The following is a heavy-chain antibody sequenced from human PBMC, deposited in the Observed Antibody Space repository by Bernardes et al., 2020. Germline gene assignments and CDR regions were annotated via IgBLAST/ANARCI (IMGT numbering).Heavy chain of an antibody. CDR2: VSNNANSYTR. Sequence: GGSLRLSCADSGFTFSDHYMDWVRKAPGKGLEWVGRVSNNANSYTREYAASVKGRFTISRDDSKNSLYLQMNSLKTEDTAVYYCAKLSRDSSGYNELDFWGQGTLVTVSS. V-gene: IGHV3-72*01. CDR1: GFTFSDHY. CDR3: AKLSRDSSGYNELDF. J-gene: IGHJ4*02. D-gene: IGHD3-22*01.